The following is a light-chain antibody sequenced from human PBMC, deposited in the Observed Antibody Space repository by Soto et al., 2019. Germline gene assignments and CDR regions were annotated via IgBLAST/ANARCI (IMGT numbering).Light chain of an antibody. CDR2: DAS. Sequence: EVVLTQSPGTLSLSPGERATLSCRASLSISKYLAWYQQKPGQAPRLLIYDASSRATGIPDRFSGSASGTEFTLTISRLEPEDFAVYYCQQYGSSRRTFGQGTKVEIK. V-gene: IGKV3-20*01. CDR3: QQYGSSRRT. CDR1: LSISKY. J-gene: IGKJ1*01.